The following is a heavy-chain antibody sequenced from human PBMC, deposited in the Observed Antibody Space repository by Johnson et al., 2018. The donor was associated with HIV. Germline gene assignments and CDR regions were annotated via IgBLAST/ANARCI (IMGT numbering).Heavy chain of an antibody. CDR1: GFIFSSYA. Sequence: QVHLVESGGGVVQPGKSLRLSCAASGFIFSSYAMHWVRQAPGKGLEWVGLISYDGSNKYYADSVKGRFIISRDNSKNTMSLQMNSPRVEDTAVYYCARVRGGRENAFDIWGQGTMVTVSS. V-gene: IGHV3-30-3*01. CDR3: ARVRGGRENAFDI. J-gene: IGHJ3*02. D-gene: IGHD1-26*01. CDR2: ISYDGSNK.